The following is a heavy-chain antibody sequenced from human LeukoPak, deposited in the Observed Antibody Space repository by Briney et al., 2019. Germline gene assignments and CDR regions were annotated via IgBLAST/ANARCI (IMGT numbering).Heavy chain of an antibody. D-gene: IGHD3-22*01. CDR3: ARPYYYDSRIDP. Sequence: KTSETLSLTCTVSGGSISSGDYYWRWIRQPPGKGLEWIASMYYSGSTYYNPSLKSRVTMSADTSKNQLSLKLSSVTAADTAVYYCARPYYYDSRIDPWGQGILVTVSS. V-gene: IGHV4-30-4*01. J-gene: IGHJ5*02. CDR2: MYYSGST. CDR1: GGSISSGDYY.